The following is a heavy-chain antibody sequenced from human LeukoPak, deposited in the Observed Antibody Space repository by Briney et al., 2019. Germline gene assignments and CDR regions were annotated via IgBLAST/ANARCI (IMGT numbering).Heavy chain of an antibody. CDR2: ISSSGSTI. V-gene: IGHV3-48*03. CDR1: GFTFSSYE. D-gene: IGHD5-18*01. Sequence: PGGSLRLSCAASGFTFSSYEMNWVRQAPGKGLEWVSYISSSGSTIYYADSVKGRFTISRDNAKNSLYLQMSSLRAEDTAVYYCARELDTAMVTHYFDYWGQGTLVTVSS. J-gene: IGHJ4*02. CDR3: ARELDTAMVTHYFDY.